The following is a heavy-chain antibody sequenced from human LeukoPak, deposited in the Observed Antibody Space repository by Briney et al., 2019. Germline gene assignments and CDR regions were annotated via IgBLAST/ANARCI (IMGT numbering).Heavy chain of an antibody. V-gene: IGHV4-4*07. CDR2: VISSVSS. CDR1: GASFSSYAC. J-gene: IGHJ5*02. Sequence: TSETLSLTCAVSGASFSSYACWSWIRQPAGEGLGWIGRVISSVSSNNTPSLKRRVTMSLDTSKTQFSLKLSSVTAADTAEYYCVRDNTGFDPWGQGALVTVSS. CDR3: VRDNTGFDP.